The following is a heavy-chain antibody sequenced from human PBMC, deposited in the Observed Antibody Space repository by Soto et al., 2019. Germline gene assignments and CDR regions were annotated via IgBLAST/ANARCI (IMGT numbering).Heavy chain of an antibody. V-gene: IGHV3-23*01. Sequence: LRLSCAASGFTYSNYAMSWGRQAPGKGLEWVSAFSGSGGPTYYADSVKGRFTISRDNSKYTLYLQMNSLRAEDTAVYYCAKDRGSSGYSYPYYYHYGMDVWGQRTTVTVSS. CDR1: GFTYSNYA. CDR3: AKDRGSSGYSYPYYYHYGMDV. D-gene: IGHD3-22*01. CDR2: FSGSGGPT. J-gene: IGHJ6*02.